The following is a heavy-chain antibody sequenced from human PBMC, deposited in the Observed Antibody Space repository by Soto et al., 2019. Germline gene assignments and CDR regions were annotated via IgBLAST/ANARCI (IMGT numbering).Heavy chain of an antibody. CDR3: AKDYHIQWPAPFDP. CDR1: GFAFSSYG. J-gene: IGHJ5*02. V-gene: IGHV3-30*18. Sequence: AGGSLRLSCAASGFAFSSYGMHWVRQAPGKGLEWVAVISYDGSNKYYADSVKGRFTISRDNSKNTLYLQMNGLRAEDTAVYYCAKDYHIQWPAPFDPWGQGTLVTVSS. CDR2: ISYDGSNK. D-gene: IGHD5-12*01.